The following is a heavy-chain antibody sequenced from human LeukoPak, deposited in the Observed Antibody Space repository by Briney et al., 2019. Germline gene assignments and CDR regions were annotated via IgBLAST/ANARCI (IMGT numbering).Heavy chain of an antibody. CDR1: GGSISSYY. D-gene: IGHD3-22*01. CDR2: IYTSGST. V-gene: IGHV4-4*07. J-gene: IGHJ6*03. Sequence: SETLSLTCTVSGGSISSYYWSWIRQPAGKGLEWIGRIYTSGSTNYNPSLKSRVTMSVDTSKNQFSLKLSSVTAADTAVYYCARDPPPHSSSYWGSYSYYYIDVWGKGTTVTVSS. CDR3: ARDPPPHSSSYWGSYSYYYIDV.